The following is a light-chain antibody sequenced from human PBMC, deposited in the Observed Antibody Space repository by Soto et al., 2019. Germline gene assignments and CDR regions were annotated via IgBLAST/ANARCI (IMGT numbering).Light chain of an antibody. V-gene: IGKV3-11*01. CDR1: QSVSRY. J-gene: IGKJ4*01. CDR2: DAS. CDR3: QQRSNWPLT. Sequence: EILLTQSPDTLSLSPGESATLSCSASQSVSRYLAWYQQKPGQTPRLLIYDASNRAAGIPARFSGSGSGTDFTLTISSLEPEDFAVYYCQQRSNWPLTFGGGTKVDIK.